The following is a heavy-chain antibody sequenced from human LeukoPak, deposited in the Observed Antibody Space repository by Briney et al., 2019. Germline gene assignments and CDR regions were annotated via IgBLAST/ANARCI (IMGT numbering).Heavy chain of an antibody. CDR1: GFTFSSYA. D-gene: IGHD2-15*01. J-gene: IGHJ4*02. Sequence: PGGSLRLSCAASGFTFSSYAMSWVRQAPGKGLEWVSGISGSAGSTYYADSVKGRFTISRDNSKNTLYLQMNSLRAEDRAVYYWAKAAISGRFWDYWGQGTLVTVSS. V-gene: IGHV3-23*01. CDR2: ISGSAGST. CDR3: AKAAISGRFWDY.